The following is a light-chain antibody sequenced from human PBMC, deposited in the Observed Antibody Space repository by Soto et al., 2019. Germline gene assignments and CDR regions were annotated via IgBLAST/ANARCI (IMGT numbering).Light chain of an antibody. Sequence: LLPQSPGTPSLSRGDRATLSWRASQTVRNNYLAWYQQKPGQAPRLLIYDASSRATGIPDRFSGGGSGTDFTLTINRLGPEDFAVYYCQQYGSLSWTFGQGTKVDIK. CDR1: QTVRNNY. CDR2: DAS. V-gene: IGKV3-20*01. CDR3: QQYGSLSWT. J-gene: IGKJ1*01.